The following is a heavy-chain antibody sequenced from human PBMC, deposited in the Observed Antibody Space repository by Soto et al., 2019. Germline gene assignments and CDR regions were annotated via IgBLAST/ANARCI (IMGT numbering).Heavy chain of an antibody. D-gene: IGHD6-13*01. CDR2: INHSGST. CDR3: ARLTAAGSYYYYGMDV. CDR1: CGSFSGYY. Sequence: SETLSLTCAVYCGSFSGYYWSWIRQPPGKGPEWIGEINHSGSTNYNPSLKSRVTISVDTSKNQFSLKLSSVTAADTAVYYCARLTAAGSYYYYGMDVWGQGTTVTVSS. V-gene: IGHV4-34*01. J-gene: IGHJ6*02.